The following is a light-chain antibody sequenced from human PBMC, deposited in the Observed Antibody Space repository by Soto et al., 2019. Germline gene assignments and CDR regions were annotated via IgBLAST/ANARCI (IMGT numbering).Light chain of an antibody. V-gene: IGKV3-20*01. CDR2: GVS. Sequence: EIELTQSPATLSVSPGERVTLSCRASQSVSDKLAWYQQKPGQAPRLLIYGVSTRATGIPDRFSGSGSGTDSTLTISRLDPEDFAVYYCQQYGTSPRTFGQGTKVDNK. CDR3: QQYGTSPRT. J-gene: IGKJ1*01. CDR1: QSVSDK.